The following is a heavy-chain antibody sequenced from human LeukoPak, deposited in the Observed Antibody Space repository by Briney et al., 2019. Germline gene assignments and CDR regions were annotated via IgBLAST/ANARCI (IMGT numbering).Heavy chain of an antibody. D-gene: IGHD4-17*01. J-gene: IGHJ4*02. V-gene: IGHV4-34*01. CDR1: GVSFSTYY. Sequence: SETLSLTCDVSGVSFSTYYWSWIRQSPEKGLEWVGEVNHSGYTNYNPSLKGRVTISVDTSKNQFSLKLSSVTAADTAVYYCARQLYGSDYWGQGTLVTVSS. CDR3: ARQLYGSDY. CDR2: VNHSGYT.